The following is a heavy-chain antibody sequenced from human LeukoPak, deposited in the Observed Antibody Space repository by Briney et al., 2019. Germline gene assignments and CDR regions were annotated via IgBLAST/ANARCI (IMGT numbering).Heavy chain of an antibody. CDR3: AREGGIAVAGLFDY. CDR1: GGSISNYY. V-gene: IGHV4-59*01. D-gene: IGHD6-19*01. CDR2: IHYRGTT. J-gene: IGHJ4*02. Sequence: SETLSLTCTVSGGSISNYYWSWIRQPPGKGLEWIGYIHYRGTTNYSPSLKSRITMSVDTSKNQFSLKLSSVTAADTAVYYCAREGGIAVAGLFDYWGQGTLVTVSS.